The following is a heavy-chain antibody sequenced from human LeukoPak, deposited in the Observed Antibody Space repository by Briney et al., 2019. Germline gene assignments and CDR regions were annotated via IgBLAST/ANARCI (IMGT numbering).Heavy chain of an antibody. Sequence: SVKVSCKASGGTFSSYAISWVRQAPGQGLEWMGGIISIFGTANYAQKFQGRVTITPDESTSTAYMELSSLRSEDTAVYYCARDLGPRGYCSSTSCLGAFDPWGQGTLVTVSS. V-gene: IGHV1-69*13. CDR2: IISIFGTA. CDR1: GGTFSSYA. CDR3: ARDLGPRGYCSSTSCLGAFDP. D-gene: IGHD2-2*01. J-gene: IGHJ5*02.